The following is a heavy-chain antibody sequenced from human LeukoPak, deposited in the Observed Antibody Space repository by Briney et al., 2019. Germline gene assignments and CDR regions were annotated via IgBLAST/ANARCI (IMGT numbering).Heavy chain of an antibody. Sequence: PGGSLRLSCADSGFTFDDSYMSWIRQAPGKGLEWVSYISSSGGNIYYADSERGRFTISRDNAKNSLHLQMNSLGAEDTAIYYCARGGTVADPFDYWGQGTLVTVSS. CDR2: ISSSGGNI. V-gene: IGHV3-11*01. J-gene: IGHJ4*02. CDR3: ARGGTVADPFDY. D-gene: IGHD6-19*01. CDR1: GFTFDDSY.